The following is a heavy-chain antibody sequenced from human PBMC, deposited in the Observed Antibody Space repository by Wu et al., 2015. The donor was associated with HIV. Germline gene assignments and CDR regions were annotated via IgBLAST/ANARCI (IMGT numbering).Heavy chain of an antibody. Sequence: QVQLVQSGAEVKKPGASVKVSCKASGGTFSNYAISWVRQAPGQGLEWMGGIIPIFGTAHYAQKFQDRVQARVTITSDESTSTANISLSSLRSDDTAVYYCAKSAYCGGDCYSRFDSWGQGTLVTVSS. J-gene: IGHJ4*02. CDR3: AKSAYCGGDCYSRFDS. D-gene: IGHD2-21*01. V-gene: IGHV1-69*13. CDR1: GGTFSNYA. CDR2: IIPIFGTA.